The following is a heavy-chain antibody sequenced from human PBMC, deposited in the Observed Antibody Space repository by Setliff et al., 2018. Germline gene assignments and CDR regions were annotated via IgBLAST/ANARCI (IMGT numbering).Heavy chain of an antibody. V-gene: IGHV4-39*07. CDR2: IYYRGDT. CDR3: ARGGTYRYFDY. Sequence: PSETLSLTCTVSGASLSSGTYYWGWIRQPPGKGLEWIGRIYYRGDTYYNASLKGRLTISVDTSKTQFSLKLNSMTTADTAVYYCARGGTYRYFDYWGQGTLVTVSS. J-gene: IGHJ4*02. CDR1: GASLSSGTYY.